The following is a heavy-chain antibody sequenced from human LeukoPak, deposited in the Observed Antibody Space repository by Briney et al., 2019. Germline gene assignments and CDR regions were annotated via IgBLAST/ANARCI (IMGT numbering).Heavy chain of an antibody. Sequence: PGGSLRLSCAGSGFAFSTYWMSWVRQAPGKGLEWVANIKQDGGEMYYVDSVKGRFTISRDNAKTSLYLQMNSLRAEDTAVYYCAKDRWGYRLPLDYWGQGTLVTVSS. CDR2: IKQDGGEM. CDR1: GFAFSTYW. V-gene: IGHV3-7*03. D-gene: IGHD2-2*01. J-gene: IGHJ4*02. CDR3: AKDRWGYRLPLDY.